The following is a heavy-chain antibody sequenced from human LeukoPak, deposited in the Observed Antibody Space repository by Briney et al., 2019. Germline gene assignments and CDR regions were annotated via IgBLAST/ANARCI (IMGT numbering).Heavy chain of an antibody. CDR2: IYYSGST. CDR3: ARVGGCSGGSCSGGFDY. CDR1: GGSISSYY. V-gene: IGHV4-59*01. J-gene: IGHJ4*02. D-gene: IGHD2-15*01. Sequence: SETLSLTCTVSGGSISSYYWSWTRQPPGKGLEWIGYIYYSGSTNYNPSLKSRVTISVDTSKNQFSLKLSSVTAADTTVYYCARVGGCSGGSCSGGFDYWGQGTLVTVSS.